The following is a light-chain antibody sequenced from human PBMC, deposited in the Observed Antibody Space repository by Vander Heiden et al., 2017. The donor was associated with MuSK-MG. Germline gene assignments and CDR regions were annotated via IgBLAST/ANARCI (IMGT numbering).Light chain of an antibody. CDR2: QDS. CDR3: QAWDSSTDVV. V-gene: IGLV3-1*01. Sequence: SRELTPPPPVSVSPGQTASITCSGDKLGDKYACWYQQKPGQSPVLVIYQDSKRPSGIPVRFSGSDSGNTATLTISGTQAMDEADYYCQAWDSSTDVVFGGGTKLTVL. J-gene: IGLJ2*01. CDR1: KLGDKY.